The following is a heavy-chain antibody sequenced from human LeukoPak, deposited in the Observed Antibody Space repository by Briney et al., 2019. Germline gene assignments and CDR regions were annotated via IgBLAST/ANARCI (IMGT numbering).Heavy chain of an antibody. D-gene: IGHD2-21*01. CDR3: ARDRRHIVVA. V-gene: IGHV4-31*02. CDR2: IYYSGST. Sequence: LTQIVNGCCMSRGDISWVSIPQQPGKGLEWIGYIYYSGSTYYNPSLKSRVTISVDTSKNQFSLKLSSVTAADTAVYYCARDRRHIVVAWGQGTLVTVSS. J-gene: IGHJ5*02. CDR1: GCCMSRGDIS.